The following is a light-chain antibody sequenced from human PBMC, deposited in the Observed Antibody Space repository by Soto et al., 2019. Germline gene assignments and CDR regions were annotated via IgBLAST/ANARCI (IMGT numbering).Light chain of an antibody. CDR3: SSYTSSSTL. Sequence: QSALTQPASVSGSPGQSITISCTGTSSDVGSYNYVSWYQQHPGKAPKLMIYEVSDRPSGISSRFSGSKSSNTASLTISGLRTEDEADYYCSSYTSSSTLFGTGTKVTVL. CDR2: EVS. CDR1: SSDVGSYNY. J-gene: IGLJ1*01. V-gene: IGLV2-14*01.